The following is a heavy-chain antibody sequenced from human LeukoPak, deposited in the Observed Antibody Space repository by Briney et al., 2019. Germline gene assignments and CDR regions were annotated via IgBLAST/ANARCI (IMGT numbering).Heavy chain of an antibody. Sequence: PGGSLRLSCAASGFTFSSYAMSWVRQAPGKGLEWVSAISGSGGSTYYADSVKGRFTISRDNSKNTLSLQMSSLRAEDTAVYYCAKDRGSLWFGELFFWGQGALVTVSS. CDR3: AKDRGSLWFGELFF. CDR1: GFTFSSYA. CDR2: ISGSGGST. J-gene: IGHJ4*02. V-gene: IGHV3-23*01. D-gene: IGHD3-10*01.